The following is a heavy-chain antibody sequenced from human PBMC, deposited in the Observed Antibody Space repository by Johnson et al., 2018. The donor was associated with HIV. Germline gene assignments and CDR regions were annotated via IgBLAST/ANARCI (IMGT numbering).Heavy chain of an antibody. D-gene: IGHD5-24*01. CDR1: GFAFSGYA. J-gene: IGHJ3*02. CDR2: ISYDGSNK. V-gene: IGHV3-30-3*01. CDR3: ARDDVEMATMGDAFDI. Sequence: QVQLVESGGGVVQPGRSLRLSCAASGFAFSGYALHWVRQAPGKGLEWVALISYDGSNKYYADSVKGRFTISRDNSKNTLYLQMNSLRAEDTAVYYCARDDVEMATMGDAFDIWGQGTMVTVSS.